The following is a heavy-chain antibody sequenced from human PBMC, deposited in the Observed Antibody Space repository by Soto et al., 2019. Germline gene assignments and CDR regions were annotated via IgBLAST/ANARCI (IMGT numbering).Heavy chain of an antibody. D-gene: IGHD3-3*01. V-gene: IGHV1-18*01. J-gene: IGHJ6*02. CDR1: GYTFTSYC. Sequence: ASVKVSCKASGYTFTSYCISWVLQAPGQGLEWMGWISAYNGNTNYAQKLQGRVTMTTDTSTSTAYMELRSLRSDDTAVYYCARDQPYYDFWSGYYEGYYYYGMDVWGQGTTVTVSS. CDR2: ISAYNGNT. CDR3: ARDQPYYDFWSGYYEGYYYYGMDV.